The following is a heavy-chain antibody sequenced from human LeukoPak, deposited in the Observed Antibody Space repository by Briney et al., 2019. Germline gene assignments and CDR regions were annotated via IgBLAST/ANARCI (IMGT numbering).Heavy chain of an antibody. D-gene: IGHD3-22*01. V-gene: IGHV3-30*04. CDR2: XXXDGXTX. J-gene: IGHJ4*02. CDR1: GFTFSSXX. Sequence: PGGSLXLSXAASGFTFSSXXXXXXXQAXGKGLXXXXXXXXDGXTXXXADSMKGXXXXXXDXSKNTLYLQMNSLRAXXXXXYYCAREGYYDSSGYSDAGIDYWGQGSLVTVSS. CDR3: AREGYYDSSGYSDAGIDY.